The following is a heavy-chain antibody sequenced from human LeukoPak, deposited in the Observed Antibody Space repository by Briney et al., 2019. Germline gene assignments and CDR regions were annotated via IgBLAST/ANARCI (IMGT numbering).Heavy chain of an antibody. J-gene: IGHJ4*02. Sequence: GGSLRLSCAASGFTFSSYWMSWVRRAPGKGLEWVANIKQDGSEKYYVDSVKGRFTISRDNAKNSLYLQMNSLRAEDTAVYYCARDQRSVLRCSPPGWGQGTLVTVSS. CDR3: ARDQRSVLRCSPPG. CDR1: GFTFSSYW. CDR2: IKQDGSEK. D-gene: IGHD4-17*01. V-gene: IGHV3-7*01.